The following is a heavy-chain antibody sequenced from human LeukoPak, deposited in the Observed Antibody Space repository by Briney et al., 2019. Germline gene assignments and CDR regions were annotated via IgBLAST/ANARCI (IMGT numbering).Heavy chain of an antibody. CDR1: GFTFSSYA. J-gene: IGHJ4*02. V-gene: IGHV3-30*02. CDR3: AKDLAGREDH. D-gene: IGHD3-3*02. Sequence: GGSLRLSCAASGFTFSSYAMHWVRQAPGEGLEWVAFIRYDGKNTYYADSVKGRFTVSRDNSKNTLYLQMNSLRDEDTAVYFCAKDLAGREDHWGQGTLVTVSS. CDR2: IRYDGKNT.